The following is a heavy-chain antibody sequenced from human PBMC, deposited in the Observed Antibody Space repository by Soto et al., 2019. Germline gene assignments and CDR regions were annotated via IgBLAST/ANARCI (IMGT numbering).Heavy chain of an antibody. CDR3: ARIWGPYYYYGMDV. D-gene: IGHD7-27*01. CDR1: GFSLSNARMG. J-gene: IGHJ6*02. V-gene: IGHV2-26*01. CDR2: IFSNDEK. Sequence: QVTLKESGPVLVKPTETLTLTCTVSGFSLSNARMGVSWIRQPPGKALEWLAHIFSNDEKSYRTSLKSRLTISKDTSKSQVVLTMTNMDPVDTATYYCARIWGPYYYYGMDVWGQGTTVTVSS.